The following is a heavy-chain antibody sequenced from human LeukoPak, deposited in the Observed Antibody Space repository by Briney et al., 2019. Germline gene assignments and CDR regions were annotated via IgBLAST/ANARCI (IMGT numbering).Heavy chain of an antibody. CDR1: GGTFSSYT. D-gene: IGHD2-15*01. CDR3: ARDGKQLGYCSGGSCGASDI. CDR2: IIPILGIA. J-gene: IGHJ3*02. Sequence: SVKVSCKASGGTFSSYTISWVRQAPGQGLEWMGRIIPILGIANYAQKFQGRVTITADKSTSTAYMELSGLRSEDTAVYYCARDGKQLGYCSGGSCGASDIWGQGTMVTVSS. V-gene: IGHV1-69*04.